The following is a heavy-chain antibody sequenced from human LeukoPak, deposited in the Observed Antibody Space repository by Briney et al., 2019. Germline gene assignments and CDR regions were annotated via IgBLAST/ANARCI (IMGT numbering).Heavy chain of an antibody. J-gene: IGHJ1*01. CDR2: INPNSGGT. Sequence: ASVKVSCKASGYTFTGYYMHWVRQAPGQGLERMGWINPNSGGTNYAQKFQGRVTMTRDTSISTAYMELSRLRSDDTAVYYCARDLVSGLPQFQHWGQGTLVTVSS. V-gene: IGHV1-2*02. CDR1: GYTFTGYY. D-gene: IGHD3-9*01. CDR3: ARDLVSGLPQFQH.